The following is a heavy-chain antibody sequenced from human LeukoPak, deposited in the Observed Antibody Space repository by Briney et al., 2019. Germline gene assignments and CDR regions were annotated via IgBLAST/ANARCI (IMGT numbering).Heavy chain of an antibody. CDR3: ARENGDYEDNHFDY. CDR1: GYTFTGYY. J-gene: IGHJ4*02. V-gene: IGHV1-2*02. CDR2: INPNSGGT. Sequence: GASVKVSCKASGYTFTGYYMHWVRQAPGQGLEWMGWINPNSGGTNYAQKFQGRVTMTRDTSISTAYMELSRLRSDDTAVYYCARENGDYEDNHFDYWGQGTLVTVSS. D-gene: IGHD4-17*01.